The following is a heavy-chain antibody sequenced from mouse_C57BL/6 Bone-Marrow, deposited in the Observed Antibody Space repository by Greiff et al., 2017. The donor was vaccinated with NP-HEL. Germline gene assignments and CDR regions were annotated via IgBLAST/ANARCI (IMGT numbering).Heavy chain of an antibody. CDR1: GYTFTSYW. J-gene: IGHJ2*01. D-gene: IGHD2-5*01. V-gene: IGHV1-72*01. Sequence: QVQLQQPGAELVKPGASVKLSCKASGYTFTSYWMHWVKQSPARGLEWIGRIDPNSGGTKYNEKFKSKATLTVDKPSSTAYMQLHSLTSEDSAVYYGTRCGYSNYYFCCWGQGTTLTVAS. CDR3: TRCGYSNYYFCC. CDR2: IDPNSGGT.